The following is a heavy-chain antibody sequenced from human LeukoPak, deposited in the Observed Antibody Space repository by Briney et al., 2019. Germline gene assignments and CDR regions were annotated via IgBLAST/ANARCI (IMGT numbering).Heavy chain of an antibody. CDR3: AREGWFGELLGWYFDL. D-gene: IGHD3-10*01. V-gene: IGHV4-4*07. Sequence: SETLSLTCTVSGGSISSYYWSWIRQPAGKGLEWIGRIYTSGSTNYNPSLKSRVTMSVDTSKNQFSLKLSSVTAADTAVYYCAREGWFGELLGWYFDLWGRGTLVTVSS. J-gene: IGHJ2*01. CDR2: IYTSGST. CDR1: GGSISSYY.